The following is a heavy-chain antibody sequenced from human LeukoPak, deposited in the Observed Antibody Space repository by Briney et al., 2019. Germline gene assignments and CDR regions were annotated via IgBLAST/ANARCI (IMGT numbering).Heavy chain of an antibody. CDR3: AKGTVAATPGANLLY. CDR2: IYGSGGST. J-gene: IGHJ4*02. CDR1: GFTFSGYA. V-gene: IGHV3-23*01. D-gene: IGHD2-15*01. Sequence: GGSLRLSCAASGFTFSGYAMSWVRQAPGKGLEWVSAIYGSGGSTYYADSVRGRFTISRDNSKTTLYLQMNSLRAGDTAAYYCAKGTVAATPGANLLYWGQRTLGTVSP.